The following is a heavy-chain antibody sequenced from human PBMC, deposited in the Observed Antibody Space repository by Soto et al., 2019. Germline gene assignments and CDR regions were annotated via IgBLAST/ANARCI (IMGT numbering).Heavy chain of an antibody. CDR1: GGSFSGYY. Sequence: SETLSLTCAVYGGSFSGYYWSWIRQPPGKGLVWIGEINHSGSTNYNPSLKSRVTISVDTSKNQFSLKLSSVTAADTAVYYCARGRGPRSYYDFWSGYDLGYYYMDVWGKGTTVTVSS. D-gene: IGHD3-3*01. CDR3: ARGRGPRSYYDFWSGYDLGYYYMDV. J-gene: IGHJ6*03. CDR2: INHSGST. V-gene: IGHV4-34*01.